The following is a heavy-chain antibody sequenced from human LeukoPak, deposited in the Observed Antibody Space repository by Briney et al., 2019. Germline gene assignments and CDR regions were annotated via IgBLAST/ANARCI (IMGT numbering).Heavy chain of an antibody. J-gene: IGHJ4*02. D-gene: IGHD3-10*01. CDR2: ISYDGSNK. CDR3: AKEVKLRGAPYGTVDY. V-gene: IGHV3-30*18. CDR1: GFTFSSYG. Sequence: PGRSLRLSCAASGFTFSSYGMHWVRQAPGKGLEWVAVISYDGSNKYYADSVKGRFTISRDTSKNTLYLQMNSLRVDDTAVYYCAKEVKLRGAPYGTVDYWGQGTLVTVSS.